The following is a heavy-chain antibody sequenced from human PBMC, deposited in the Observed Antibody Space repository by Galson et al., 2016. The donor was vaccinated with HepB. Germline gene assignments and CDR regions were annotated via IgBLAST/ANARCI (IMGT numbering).Heavy chain of an antibody. Sequence: PALVKPTQTVTLTCTFSGFSLTTSGVGVGWIRQPPGKALEWLALIYWDDDKRYSPSLKSRLTITKDTSNNQVVLTMTNMDPVDTATYYCVHSHWEWEPLPHEYFDYWGQGTLVTVSS. CDR1: GFSLTTSGVG. J-gene: IGHJ4*02. D-gene: IGHD1-26*01. V-gene: IGHV2-5*02. CDR2: IYWDDDK. CDR3: VHSHWEWEPLPHEYFDY.